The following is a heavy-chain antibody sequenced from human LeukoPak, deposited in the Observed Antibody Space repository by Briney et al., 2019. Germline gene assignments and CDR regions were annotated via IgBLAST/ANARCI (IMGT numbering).Heavy chain of an antibody. CDR1: GGSFSGYY. D-gene: IGHD3-22*01. CDR2: INHSGST. CDR3: ACLTTADAFDI. Sequence: SETLSLTCAVYGGSFSGYYWSWIRQPPGKGLEWIGEINHSGSTNYNPSLKSRVTISVDTSKNQFSLKLSSVTAADAAVYYCACLTTADAFDIWGQGTMVTVSS. V-gene: IGHV4-34*01. J-gene: IGHJ3*02.